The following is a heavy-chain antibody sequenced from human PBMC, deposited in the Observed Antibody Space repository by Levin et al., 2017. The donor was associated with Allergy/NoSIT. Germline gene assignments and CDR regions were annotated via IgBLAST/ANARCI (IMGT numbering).Heavy chain of an antibody. J-gene: IGHJ5*02. V-gene: IGHV4-4*07. CDR3: ARDRGRELLRVHWFDP. Sequence: SETLSLTCTVSGGSISSYYWSWIRQPAGKGLEWIGRIYTSGSTNYNPSLKSRVTMSVDTSKNQFSLKLSSVTAADTAVYYCARDRGRELLRVHWFDPWGQGTLVTVSS. CDR1: GGSISSYY. CDR2: IYTSGST. D-gene: IGHD1-26*01.